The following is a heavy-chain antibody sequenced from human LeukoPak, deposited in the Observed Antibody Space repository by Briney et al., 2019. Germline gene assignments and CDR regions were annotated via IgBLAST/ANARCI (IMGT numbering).Heavy chain of an antibody. CDR3: ARGQRVVRQLVAAGY. CDR2: MNPNSGNT. D-gene: IGHD6-6*01. Sequence: ASVKVSCKASGYTFISYGISWVRQAPGQGLEWMGWMNPNSGNTGYAQKFQGRVTITRNTSISTAYMELSSLRSEDTAVYYCARGQRVVRQLVAAGYWGQGTLVTVSS. J-gene: IGHJ4*02. V-gene: IGHV1-8*03. CDR1: GYTFISYG.